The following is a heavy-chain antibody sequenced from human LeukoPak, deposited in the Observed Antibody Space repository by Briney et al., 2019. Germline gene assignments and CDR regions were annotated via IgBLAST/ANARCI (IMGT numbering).Heavy chain of an antibody. D-gene: IGHD3-10*01. Sequence: SGTLSLTCAVSGGSISSSNWWSWVRQPPGKGLEWIGEIYHSGSTNYNPSLKSRVTISVDTSKNQFSLKLSSVTAADTAVYYCARDCKDYYGEFDYWGQGTLVTVSS. CDR3: ARDCKDYYGEFDY. CDR1: GGSISSSNW. CDR2: IYHSGST. J-gene: IGHJ4*02. V-gene: IGHV4-4*02.